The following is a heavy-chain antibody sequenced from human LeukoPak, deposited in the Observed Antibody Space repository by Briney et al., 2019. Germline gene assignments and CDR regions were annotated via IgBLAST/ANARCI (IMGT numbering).Heavy chain of an antibody. Sequence: RASVKVSCMASGYTFTGYYMHWVRQAPGQGLEWMGRINPNIGGTNYAQKFQGRVTMTTDTSISTAYIDPSRLRSTGTRVCFFAIDQEGISYYYYRDVWGKGTTHSVSS. CDR1: GYTFTGYY. V-gene: IGHV1-2*05. D-gene: IGHD6-13*01. CDR2: INPNIGGT. J-gene: IGHJ6*03. CDR3: AIDQEGISYYYYRDV.